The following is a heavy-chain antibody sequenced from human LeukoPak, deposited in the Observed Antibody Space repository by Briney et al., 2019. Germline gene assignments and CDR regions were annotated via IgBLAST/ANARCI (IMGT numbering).Heavy chain of an antibody. V-gene: IGHV4-39*01. J-gene: IGHJ3*02. D-gene: IGHD1-1*01. CDR3: ASHKRGLGQLGSDI. Sequence: ESLSLTCILPGGSIIVTTYCWGWPRHPRGNGLDGIGIIYYIGSTYHNPPLKTRVTISVQTSQHQCSLKLSSVTPAQTPFFYRASHKRGLGQLGSDI. CDR1: GGSIIVTTYC. CDR2: IYYIGST.